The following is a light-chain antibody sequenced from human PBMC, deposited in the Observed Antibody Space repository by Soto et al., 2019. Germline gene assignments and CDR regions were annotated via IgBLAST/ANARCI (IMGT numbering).Light chain of an antibody. CDR2: EAA. V-gene: IGLV2-14*01. CDR3: TSYTSASTLV. CDR1: SDDIGANNY. Sequence: HSALTQPASVSGSPGQSITISCTGTSDDIGANNYVSWYQHHPGKAPKILIYEAANRPSGISHRFSGSKSGNTASLTISGLQAGDEADYFCTSYTSASTLVFGGGTKLTVL. J-gene: IGLJ2*01.